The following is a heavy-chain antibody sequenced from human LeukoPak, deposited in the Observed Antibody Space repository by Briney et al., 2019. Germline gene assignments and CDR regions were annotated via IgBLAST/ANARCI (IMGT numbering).Heavy chain of an antibody. CDR3: ARADRLHGGPYLIGP. CDR2: INPNSCGT. V-gene: IGHV1-2*02. Sequence: ASVKVSCKTSGYSFTDYYMHWVRQAPGQGLEGMGWINPNSCGTSSAQKFQGRVTMTRDTSITTVYMEMSWLTSDDTAIYYCARADRLHGGPYLIGPWGQGTLVTVSS. CDR1: GYSFTDYY. J-gene: IGHJ4*02. D-gene: IGHD2-21*01.